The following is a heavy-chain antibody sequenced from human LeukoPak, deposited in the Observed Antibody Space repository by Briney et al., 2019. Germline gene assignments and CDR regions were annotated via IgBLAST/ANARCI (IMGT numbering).Heavy chain of an antibody. CDR3: AKEVFTGSGAVFDI. CDR2: ISYSDGDI. Sequence: PGGSLRLSCVASGFTFSDYYMTWIRQAPGKGLEWVSHISYSDGDIRYGDSVKGRFTISRDNAKNSLYLQMNSLRAEDTAVYYCAKEVFTGSGAVFDIWGQGTMVTVSS. V-gene: IGHV3-11*04. CDR1: GFTFSDYY. J-gene: IGHJ3*02. D-gene: IGHD6-19*01.